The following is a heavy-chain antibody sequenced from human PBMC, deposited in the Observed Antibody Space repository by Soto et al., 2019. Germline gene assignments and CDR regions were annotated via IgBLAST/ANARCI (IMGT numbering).Heavy chain of an antibody. CDR1: GGSISSFC. CDR2: IYYDGST. D-gene: IGHD3-22*01. CDR3: ARLIDRDWFDP. J-gene: IGHJ5*02. V-gene: IGHV4-59*08. Sequence: PSETLSLTRTVSGGSISSFCWSWIRQSPGKGLEWIGYIYYDGSTDYNPSLKSRVTISVDTSQNQLSLKLSSVTAADTAVYYCARLIDRDWFDPWGQGTLVTVSS.